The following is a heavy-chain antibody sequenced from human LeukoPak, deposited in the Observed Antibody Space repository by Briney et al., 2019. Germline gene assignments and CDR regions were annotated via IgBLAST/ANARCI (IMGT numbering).Heavy chain of an antibody. CDR3: ARHTAEKYNWFDR. CDR1: GYSISSGYY. Sequence: SETLSLTCNVSGYSISSGYYWGWIRQPPGKGLEWIGYIYYSGSTNYNPSLKSRVTISVDTSKNQFSLKLSSVTAADTAVYYCARHTAEKYNWFDRWGQGTLVTVSS. D-gene: IGHD5-24*01. J-gene: IGHJ5*02. CDR2: IYYSGST. V-gene: IGHV4-38-2*02.